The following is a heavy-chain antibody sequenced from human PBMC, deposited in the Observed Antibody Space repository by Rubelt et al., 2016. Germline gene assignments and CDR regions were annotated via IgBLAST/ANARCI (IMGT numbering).Heavy chain of an antibody. J-gene: IGHJ4*02. V-gene: IGHV3-30*02. CDR2: VRFDGTRT. CDR3: TRGLLGMDY. D-gene: IGHD7-27*01. Sequence: QAPGKGLEWVAVVRFDGTRTYYADSVRGRFTMSRDNSRSTLYLQMYSLRAEDTAVYYCTRGLLGMDYWGQGTLVAVSS.